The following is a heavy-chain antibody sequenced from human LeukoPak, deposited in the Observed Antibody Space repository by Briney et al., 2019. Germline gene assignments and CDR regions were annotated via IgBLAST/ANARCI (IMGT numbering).Heavy chain of an antibody. D-gene: IGHD3-9*01. CDR2: IGTTGSYI. CDR3: ARGLYSYYDILTGYYNVISH. CDR1: GFTFSNYS. Sequence: GGSLRLSCAASGFTFSNYSMNWVRQAPGKGLEWVSSIGTTGSYIFYADSVKGRFTISRDNAKNTLYLQMNSLRAEDTAVYYCARGLYSYYDILTGYYNVISHWGQGTLVTVSS. J-gene: IGHJ4*02. V-gene: IGHV3-21*01.